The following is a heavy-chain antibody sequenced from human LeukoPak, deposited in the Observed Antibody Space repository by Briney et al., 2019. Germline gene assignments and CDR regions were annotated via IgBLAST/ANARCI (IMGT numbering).Heavy chain of an antibody. CDR1: RYSFTSYW. V-gene: IGHV5-51*01. CDR3: TRQGRY. J-gene: IGHJ4*02. Sequence: GESLQISCQASRYSFTSYWIGWVRQMPGKGLEWMGVIYPGASDTRYSPSFQGQVTMSADKSITTAYLQWGSLKASDTAMYYCTRQGRYWGQGTRVTVSS. CDR2: IYPGASDT.